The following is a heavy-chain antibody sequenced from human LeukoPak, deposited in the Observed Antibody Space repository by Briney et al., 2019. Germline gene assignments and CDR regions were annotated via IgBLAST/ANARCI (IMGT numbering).Heavy chain of an antibody. J-gene: IGHJ4*02. Sequence: SQTLSLTCTVSVGSTGGGDYYGSWIPNPPGKGLEGIGYIYYSGSTYYNPSLKSRVTISVDTSKNQFSLKLSSVTAADTAVYYCARRQTTVTFSFDYWGQGTLVTVSS. D-gene: IGHD4-17*01. CDR1: VGSTGGGDYY. CDR3: ARRQTTVTFSFDY. CDR2: IYYSGST. V-gene: IGHV4-30-4*01.